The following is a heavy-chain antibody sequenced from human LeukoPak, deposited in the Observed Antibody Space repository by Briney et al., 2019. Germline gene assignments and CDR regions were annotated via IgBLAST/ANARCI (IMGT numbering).Heavy chain of an antibody. D-gene: IGHD3-22*01. Sequence: GASVKVSCKASGYTFTSYGISWVRQAPGQGLEWMGWISAYNGNTNYAQKLQGRVTMTRDTSTSTVYMELSSLRSEDTAVYYCAGTAFYDSSGYYYVGLDYWGQGTLVTVSS. CDR2: ISAYNGNT. CDR1: GYTFTSYG. CDR3: AGTAFYDSSGYYYVGLDY. V-gene: IGHV1-18*01. J-gene: IGHJ4*02.